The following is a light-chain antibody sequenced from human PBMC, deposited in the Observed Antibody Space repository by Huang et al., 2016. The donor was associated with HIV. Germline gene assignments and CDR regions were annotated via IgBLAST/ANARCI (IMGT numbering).Light chain of an antibody. J-gene: IGKJ4*01. CDR1: QSVNSD. CDR3: QQYNDWPPLT. CDR2: GAS. Sequence: ELEMTQSPAILSVSPGERATLSCSASQSVNSDLAWYLQQPGQAPRLLIYGASTRAIGIPAKFNGSGSGTEFSLSISNLQSDDFGVYYCQQYNDWPPLTFGGGTKVEI. V-gene: IGKV3-15*01.